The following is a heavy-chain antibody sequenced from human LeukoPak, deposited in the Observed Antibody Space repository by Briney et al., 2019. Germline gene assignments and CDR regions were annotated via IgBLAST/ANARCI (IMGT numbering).Heavy chain of an antibody. CDR2: IYYSGST. CDR3: ARVVATIKRVDY. Sequence: SETLSLTCTVSGGSISSGGYYWSWVRQHPGKGLEWIGYIYYSGSTYYNPSLKSRVTISVDTSKNQFSLKLSSVTAADTAVYYCARVVATIKRVDYWGQGTLVTVSS. CDR1: GGSISSGGYY. J-gene: IGHJ4*02. D-gene: IGHD5-12*01. V-gene: IGHV4-31*03.